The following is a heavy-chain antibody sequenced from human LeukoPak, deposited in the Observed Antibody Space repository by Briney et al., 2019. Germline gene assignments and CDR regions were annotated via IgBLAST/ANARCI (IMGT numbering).Heavy chain of an antibody. CDR3: AKDRPYDILTGYSGFDY. J-gene: IGHJ4*02. Sequence: PGGSLRLSCAASGFTFSSYAMSWFRQSPGKVLEWVSAISGSGGSTYYADSVKGRFTISRDNSKNTLYLQMDSLRAEDTAVYYCAKDRPYDILTGYSGFDYWGQGTLVTVSS. V-gene: IGHV3-23*01. D-gene: IGHD3-9*01. CDR2: ISGSGGST. CDR1: GFTFSSYA.